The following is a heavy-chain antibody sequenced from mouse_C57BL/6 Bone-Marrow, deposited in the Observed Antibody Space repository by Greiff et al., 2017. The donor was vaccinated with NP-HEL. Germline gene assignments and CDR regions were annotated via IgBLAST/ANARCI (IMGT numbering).Heavy chain of an antibody. J-gene: IGHJ2*01. Sequence: EVMLVESEGGLVQPGSSMKLSCTASGFTFSDYYMAWVRQVPEKGLEWVANINYDGSSTYYLDSLKSRFIISRDNAKNILYLQMSSLKSEDTATYYCARDRTYDGRFFDYWGKGTTLTVSS. CDR3: ARDRTYDGRFFDY. CDR1: GFTFSDYY. V-gene: IGHV5-16*01. CDR2: INYDGSST. D-gene: IGHD2-3*01.